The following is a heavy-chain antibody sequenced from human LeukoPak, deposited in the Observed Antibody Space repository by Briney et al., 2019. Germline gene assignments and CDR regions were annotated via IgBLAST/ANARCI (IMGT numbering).Heavy chain of an antibody. D-gene: IGHD2/OR15-2a*01. CDR1: GGSFSSYY. J-gene: IGHJ4*02. Sequence: SETLSLTCAVSGGSFSSYYWSWIRQPPGKGLEWIGQIDHSGSTNFNPSLKSRVTISVDTSKNQFSLKLSSVTAVDTAVYYCARGVMGRTIITTFYYFDSWGQGTLVTVSS. CDR3: ARGVMGRTIITTFYYFDS. V-gene: IGHV4-34*01. CDR2: IDHSGST.